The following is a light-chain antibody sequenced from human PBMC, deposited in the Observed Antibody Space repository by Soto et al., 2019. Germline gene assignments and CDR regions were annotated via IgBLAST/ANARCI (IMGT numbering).Light chain of an antibody. CDR2: AAS. CDR3: QQVNSYPIT. V-gene: IGKV1-9*01. CDR1: QGISNS. J-gene: IGKJ5*01. Sequence: DIHLTQSPSFLSASVGDRVIITCRASQGISNSLAWYQQKPGKAPKLLIYAASTLQSGVPSRFSGSGSGTELTLTISSLQPEDVATYYWQQVNSYPITFGQGTRLEIK.